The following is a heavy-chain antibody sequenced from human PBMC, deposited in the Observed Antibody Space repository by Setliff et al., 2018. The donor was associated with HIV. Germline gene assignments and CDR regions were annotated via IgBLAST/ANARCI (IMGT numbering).Heavy chain of an antibody. CDR1: GGYISSGGNH. CDR3: ANYIIGAGGRGN. CDR2: VYDSGST. J-gene: IGHJ4*02. V-gene: IGHV4-30-4*01. D-gene: IGHD1-26*01. Sequence: PSETLSLTCIVSGGYISSGGNHWSWIRQSPGKGLEWIGYVYDSGSTNYNPSLWSRVAISVDTSKNEFSLKLNSMTAADTAVYYCANYIIGAGGRGNWGQGIQVTAPQ.